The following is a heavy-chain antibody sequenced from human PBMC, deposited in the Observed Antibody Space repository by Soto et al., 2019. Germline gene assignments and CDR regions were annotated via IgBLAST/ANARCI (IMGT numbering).Heavy chain of an antibody. CDR1: GQSFSCHS. CDR2: INESGST. CDR3: ARGSGIVALPGELEDVKYDY. J-gene: IGHJ4*02. Sequence: QVQLQQWGAGLVKPSETLSLSCAVYGQSFSCHSWAWIRQPPGKGLEWIGEINESGSTYYNPSLKSRVTISTATSKNQFSLKLSSVSAADTAAYFCARGSGIVALPGELEDVKYDYWGQGTLVNVSS. V-gene: IGHV4-34*01. D-gene: IGHD1-1*01.